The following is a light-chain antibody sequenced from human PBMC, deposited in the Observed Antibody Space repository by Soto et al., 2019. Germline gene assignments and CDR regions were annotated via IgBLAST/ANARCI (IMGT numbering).Light chain of an antibody. CDR2: EGS. CDR3: SSYAGSNTGV. V-gene: IGLV2-23*01. J-gene: IGLJ3*02. Sequence: QSALTQPASVSGSPGQSITVSCTGTSSDVGSSNLVSWYQQHPGKAPKLMIYEGSKRPSGVSNRFSGSKSGNTASLTISGLQAEDEADYYCSSYAGSNTGVFGGGTKVTVL. CDR1: SSDVGSSNL.